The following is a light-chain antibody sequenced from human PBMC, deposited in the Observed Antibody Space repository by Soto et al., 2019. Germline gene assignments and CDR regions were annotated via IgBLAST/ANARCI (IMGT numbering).Light chain of an antibody. CDR1: QNIKNY. CDR2: TAS. J-gene: IGKJ1*01. Sequence: PSTLSASVGDRVTITCRASQNIKNYLAWYQQKPGKAPNLLIYTASTLKSGVPSRFSGSGSGTEFTLTISSLQPDDFATYYCQQYNSYSSFGQGTKVDIK. CDR3: QQYNSYSS. V-gene: IGKV1-5*03.